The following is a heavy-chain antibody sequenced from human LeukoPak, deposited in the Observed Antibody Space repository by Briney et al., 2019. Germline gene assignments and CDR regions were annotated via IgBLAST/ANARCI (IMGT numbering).Heavy chain of an antibody. J-gene: IGHJ5*02. Sequence: GGSLRLSCAASGFTFSSYGMHWVRQAPGKGLEWVAVISYDGSNKYYADSVKGRFTISRDNSKNTLYLQMNSLRAEDTAVYYCARDNPDYSNNWWFDPWGQGTLVTVSS. CDR1: GFTFSSYG. CDR2: ISYDGSNK. CDR3: ARDNPDYSNNWWFDP. D-gene: IGHD4-11*01. V-gene: IGHV3-30*19.